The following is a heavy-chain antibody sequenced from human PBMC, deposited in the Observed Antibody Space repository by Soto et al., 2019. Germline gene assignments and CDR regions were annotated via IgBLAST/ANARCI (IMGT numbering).Heavy chain of an antibody. CDR2: IYYSGST. Sequence: SETLSLTCTVSGGSISSGGYYWSWIRQPPGKGLEWIGYIYYSGSTNYNPSLKSRVTISVDTSKNQLSLKLNSMTAADTAVYYCARHNYGSGSTYFDYWGQGTLVTVSS. CDR1: GGSISSGGYY. V-gene: IGHV4-61*08. CDR3: ARHNYGSGSTYFDY. D-gene: IGHD3-10*01. J-gene: IGHJ4*02.